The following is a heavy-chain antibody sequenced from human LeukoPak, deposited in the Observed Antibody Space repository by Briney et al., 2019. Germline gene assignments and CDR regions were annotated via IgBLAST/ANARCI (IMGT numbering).Heavy chain of an antibody. D-gene: IGHD3-10*01. CDR2: INHSGST. V-gene: IGHV4-34*01. CDR1: GGSFSGYY. CDR3: ARNPPPNYGSGSYKEGAFDI. Sequence: SETLSLTCAVYGGSFSGYYWSWIRQPPGKGLEWIGEINHSGSTNYNPSLKSRVTIPVDTSKNQFSLKLSSVTAADTAVYYCARNPPPNYGSGSYKEGAFDIWGQGTVVTVSS. J-gene: IGHJ3*02.